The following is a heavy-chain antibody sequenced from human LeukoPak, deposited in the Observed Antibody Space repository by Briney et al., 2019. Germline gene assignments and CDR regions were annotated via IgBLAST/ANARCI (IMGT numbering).Heavy chain of an antibody. V-gene: IGHV3-7*01. Sequence: GGSLRLSCTASGFSYMRWIRRAPGKGLQWVANINEDGSNKWHLGSVKGRFTVSRDNARNSLYLQMNSLRVEDTAVYYCTRVIVAVPGYFDYFDFWGQGVLVTVSS. CDR2: INEDGSNK. J-gene: IGHJ4*02. CDR1: GFSY. D-gene: IGHD6-19*01. CDR3: TRVIVAVPGYFDYFDF.